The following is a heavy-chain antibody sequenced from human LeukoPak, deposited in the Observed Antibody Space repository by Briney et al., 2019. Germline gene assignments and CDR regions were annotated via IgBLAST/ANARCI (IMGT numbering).Heavy chain of an antibody. CDR1: GYTFTSYG. CDR2: ISAYNGNT. V-gene: IGHV1-18*01. CDR3: ARDWVEGGLIVPWFDP. Sequence: ASVKVSCKASGYTFTSYGISWVRQAPGQGLEWMGWISAYNGNTNYAQKLQGRVTMTTDTSTSTAYMELRSLRSDDTAVYYCARDWVEGGLIVPWFDPWGQGTLVTVSS. J-gene: IGHJ5*02. D-gene: IGHD3-16*02.